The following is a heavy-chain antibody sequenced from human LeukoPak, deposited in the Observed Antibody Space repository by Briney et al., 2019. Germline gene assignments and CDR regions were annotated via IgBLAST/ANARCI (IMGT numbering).Heavy chain of an antibody. D-gene: IGHD3-3*01. V-gene: IGHV1-2*02. CDR3: ARDRAFWSGYYFYYMDV. J-gene: IGHJ6*03. CDR1: GGTFSSYA. CDR2: INPNSGGT. Sequence: ASVKVSCKASGGTFSSYAISWVRQAPGQGLEWMGWINPNSGGTNDAQKFQGRVTMTRDTSISTAYMELSRLRSDDTAVYYCARDRAFWSGYYFYYMDVWGKGTTVTVSS.